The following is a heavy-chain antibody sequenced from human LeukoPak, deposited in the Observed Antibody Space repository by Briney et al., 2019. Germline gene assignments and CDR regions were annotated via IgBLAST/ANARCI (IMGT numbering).Heavy chain of an antibody. D-gene: IGHD2-2*01. J-gene: IGHJ5*02. CDR3: AREGPRYCSSTSCGWFDP. Sequence: ASVKVSCKACRYTFTSYDINWVRQATGQGLEWMGWMNPNSGNTGYAQKFQGRVTMTRNTSISTAYMELSSLRSEDTAVYYCAREGPRYCSSTSCGWFDPWGQGTLVTVSS. CDR2: MNPNSGNT. CDR1: RYTFTSYD. V-gene: IGHV1-8*01.